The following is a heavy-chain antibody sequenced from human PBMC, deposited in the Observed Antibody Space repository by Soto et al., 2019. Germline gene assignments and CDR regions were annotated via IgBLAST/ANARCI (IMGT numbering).Heavy chain of an antibody. J-gene: IGHJ4*02. V-gene: IGHV3-48*03. Sequence: EEQLVESGGGLVQPGGSLRLSCAASGFTFGSHVMNWIRQAPGKGLEWVSSINRDGNIYYADSVKGRFTISRDNAKNSLYLQMNSLRADDTAVYYCLNGDYYVGQGTLVTVSS. D-gene: IGHD4-17*01. CDR1: GFTFGSHV. CDR3: LNGDYY. CDR2: INRDGNI.